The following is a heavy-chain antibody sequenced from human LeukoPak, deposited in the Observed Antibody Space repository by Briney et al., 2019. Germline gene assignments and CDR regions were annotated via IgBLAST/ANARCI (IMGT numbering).Heavy chain of an antibody. Sequence: GGSLRLSCAASGFTFSNAWMSWVRQAPGKGLEWVSAISGSGGSTYYADSVKGRFTISRDNSKNTLYLQMNSLRAEDTAVYYCAKDGSYGSGKWFDPWGQGTLVTVSS. CDR1: GFTFSNAW. V-gene: IGHV3-23*01. D-gene: IGHD3-10*01. CDR2: ISGSGGST. J-gene: IGHJ5*02. CDR3: AKDGSYGSGKWFDP.